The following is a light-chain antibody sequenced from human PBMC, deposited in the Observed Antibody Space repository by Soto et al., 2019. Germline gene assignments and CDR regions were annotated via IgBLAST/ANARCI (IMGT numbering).Light chain of an antibody. CDR1: QSVGTF. CDR3: EQRATWPPALT. V-gene: IGKV3-11*01. CDR2: EAS. Sequence: EIVLTQSPATLSLSPGDRATLSCRASQSVGTFLAWYQHRPGQSPRLLIYEASNRATGVPPRFSGSGSGTDFTLTISSLEPEDFAFYYCEQRATWPPALTFGGGTHIEVK. J-gene: IGKJ4*01.